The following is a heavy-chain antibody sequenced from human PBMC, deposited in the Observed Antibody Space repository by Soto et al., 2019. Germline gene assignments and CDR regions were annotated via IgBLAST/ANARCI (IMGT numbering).Heavy chain of an antibody. Sequence: GGSLRLSCTASGFTFGDYAMSWFRQAPGKGLEWVGFIRSKAYGGTTEYAASVKGRFTISRDDSKSIAYLQMNSLKTEDTAVYYCTRDYYGSGSYYSLAHFPFDYWGQGTLVTVSS. CDR3: TRDYYGSGSYYSLAHFPFDY. CDR1: GFTFGDYA. D-gene: IGHD3-10*01. CDR2: IRSKAYGGTT. J-gene: IGHJ4*02. V-gene: IGHV3-49*03.